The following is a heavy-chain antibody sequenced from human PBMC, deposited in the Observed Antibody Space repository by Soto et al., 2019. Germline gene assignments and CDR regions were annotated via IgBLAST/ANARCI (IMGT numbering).Heavy chain of an antibody. D-gene: IGHD1-26*01. J-gene: IGHJ4*02. CDR1: GGSISSYY. CDR3: ARQYSNAFDY. CDR2: IHFSGST. Sequence: QVQLQEPGPGLVKPSETLSLTCTVSGGSISSYYWSWIRQAPGKGLEWIGYIHFSGSTKYNPSLNSRVTTSIDTSNNQFSLKVTSVTAADTAVYYCARQYSNAFDYWGQGTLVTVSS. V-gene: IGHV4-59*08.